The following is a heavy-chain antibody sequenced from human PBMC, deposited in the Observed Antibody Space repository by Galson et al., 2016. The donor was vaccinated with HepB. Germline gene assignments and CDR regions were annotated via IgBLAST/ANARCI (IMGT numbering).Heavy chain of an antibody. CDR2: IVFGSGNT. D-gene: IGHD1-26*01. CDR1: GFIFTNSA. CDR3: AAGRKLVGATFVFDP. J-gene: IGHJ5*02. V-gene: IGHV1-58*01. Sequence: SVKVSCKASGFIFTNSAVQWVRQARGQGLEWIGWIVFGSGNTNSAQKFHERVTFTRDMSTSTAYMDLSSLRSEATAVYYWAAGRKLVGATFVFDPWGQGTLVTVSS.